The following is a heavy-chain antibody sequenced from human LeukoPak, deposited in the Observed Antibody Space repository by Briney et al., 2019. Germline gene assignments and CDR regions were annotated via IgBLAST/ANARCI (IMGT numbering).Heavy chain of an antibody. J-gene: IGHJ6*02. CDR1: GFMFSDYA. CDR2: ISYDGIDK. D-gene: IGHD5-12*01. Sequence: PGGSLRLSCAAAGFMFSDYAMHWVRQAPGKGLEWVAIISYDGIDKDYADSVKGRFTISRDNSDNALYLQINGLRAEDTAVYYCARVRSGYGGYHRKRKGDYYYYYAPDGWGQGTTVTVSS. CDR3: ARVRSGYGGYHRKRKGDYYYYYAPDG. V-gene: IGHV3-30*04.